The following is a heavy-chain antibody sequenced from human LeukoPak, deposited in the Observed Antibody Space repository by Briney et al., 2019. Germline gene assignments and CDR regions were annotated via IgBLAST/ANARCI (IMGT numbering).Heavy chain of an antibody. CDR2: ISAYNGNT. D-gene: IGHD3-22*01. J-gene: IGHJ4*02. Sequence: ASVKASCKASGYTFTSYGISWVRQAPGQGLEWMGWISAYNGNTNYAQKLQGRVTMTTDTSTSTAYMELRSLRSDDTAVYYCARDTKTYYYDSSGYYAIDYWGQGTLVTVSS. CDR3: ARDTKTYYYDSSGYYAIDY. CDR1: GYTFTSYG. V-gene: IGHV1-18*01.